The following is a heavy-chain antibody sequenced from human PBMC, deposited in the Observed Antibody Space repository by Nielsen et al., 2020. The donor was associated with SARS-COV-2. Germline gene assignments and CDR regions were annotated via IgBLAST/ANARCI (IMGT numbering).Heavy chain of an antibody. CDR2: IYQSGNS. CDR3: ARLLTDSGSYFRFDP. Sequence: SETLSLTCAVSGGSISSSNWWSWVRQPHGKGLEWIGEIYQSGNSNYNPSLKSPVTISVDKSKNQFSLEVTSVTAADTAVYYCARLLTDSGSYFRFDPLCQGTLVTVSS. CDR1: GGSISSSNW. D-gene: IGHD1-26*01. V-gene: IGHV4-4*02. J-gene: IGHJ5*02.